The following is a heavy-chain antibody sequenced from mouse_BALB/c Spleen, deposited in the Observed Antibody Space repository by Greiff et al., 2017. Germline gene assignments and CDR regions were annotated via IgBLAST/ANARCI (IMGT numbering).Heavy chain of an antibody. CDR2: IDPENGDT. CDR1: GFNIKDYY. D-gene: IGHD1-1*01. CDR3: NSLTTVVATDYFDY. J-gene: IGHJ2*01. Sequence: VQLQQSGAELVRPGASVKLSCTASGFNIKDYYMYWVKQRPEQGLEWIGWIDPENGDTEYAPKFQGQATMTADTSSNTSYLQLSCLTSEDTAVYYWNSLTTVVATDYFDYWGQGTTLTVSS. V-gene: IGHV14-4*02.